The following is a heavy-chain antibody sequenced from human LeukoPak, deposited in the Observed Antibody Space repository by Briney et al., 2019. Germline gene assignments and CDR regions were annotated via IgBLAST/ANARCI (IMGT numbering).Heavy chain of an antibody. V-gene: IGHV3-7*01. Sequence: GGSLRLSCVASGFTFSTYWMSWVRQAPGKGLEWVANIKQDGSEKYYVDSVKGRFTISRDNAKNSLYLQMNSLRAEDTAVYYCARAVAVAVMDYWGQGTLVTVSS. J-gene: IGHJ4*02. CDR3: ARAVAVAVMDY. CDR1: GFTFSTYW. CDR2: IKQDGSEK. D-gene: IGHD6-19*01.